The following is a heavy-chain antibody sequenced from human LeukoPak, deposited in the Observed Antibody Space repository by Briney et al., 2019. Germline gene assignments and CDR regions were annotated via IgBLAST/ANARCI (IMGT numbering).Heavy chain of an antibody. CDR1: GFTFNTYT. Sequence: GGSLRLSCAASGFTFNTYTMNWVRQAPGKGLEWVSYISGSSGIIDYADSVRGRFTISRDNAKNSLYLQMNSLRAEDTAVYYCARDADGYEDWGQGTLVIVSS. D-gene: IGHD5-24*01. J-gene: IGHJ4*02. V-gene: IGHV3-48*01. CDR2: ISGSSGII. CDR3: ARDADGYED.